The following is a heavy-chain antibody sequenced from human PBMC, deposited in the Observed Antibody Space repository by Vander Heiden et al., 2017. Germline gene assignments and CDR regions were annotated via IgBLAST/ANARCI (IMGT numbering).Heavy chain of an antibody. Sequence: QVQLVQFGAEVKKPGASVPIFCKTSGYTSTNFDMHWVRQAPGQGLEWVGKITPSDGSTNYAQKFQYRVTMTRDTSTITVHLHLSNLRSEDTAVFYCVRENRGLDQWGQGTLVTVSS. CDR1: GYTSTNFD. V-gene: IGHV1-46*01. CDR3: VRENRGLDQ. J-gene: IGHJ4*02. CDR2: ITPSDGST.